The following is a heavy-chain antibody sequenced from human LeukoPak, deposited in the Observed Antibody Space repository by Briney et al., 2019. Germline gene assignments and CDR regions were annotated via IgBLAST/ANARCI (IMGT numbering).Heavy chain of an antibody. V-gene: IGHV4-34*01. CDR2: INHSGST. J-gene: IGHJ6*03. Sequence: SETLSLTCAVYGGSFSGYYWSWIRQPPGKGLEWIGEINHSGSTNYNPSLKSRVTISVDTSENQFSLKLSSVTAADTAVYYCARGGGWYYMDVWGKGTTVTVSS. CDR1: GGSFSGYY. D-gene: IGHD4-23*01. CDR3: ARGGGWYYMDV.